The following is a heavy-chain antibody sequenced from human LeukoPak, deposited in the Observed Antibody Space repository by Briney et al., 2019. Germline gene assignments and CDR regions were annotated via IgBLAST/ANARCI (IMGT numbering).Heavy chain of an antibody. Sequence: GGSLRLSCAASGFTFSSYAMSWVRQAPGRGLEWVPAISGSGGSTYYADSVKGRFTISRDNSKNTLYLQVNSLRVEDTAVYYCAKDRLGAMMYFDFWGQGTLVTVSS. CDR1: GFTFSSYA. CDR3: AKDRLGAMMYFDF. D-gene: IGHD1-26*01. J-gene: IGHJ4*02. V-gene: IGHV3-23*01. CDR2: ISGSGGST.